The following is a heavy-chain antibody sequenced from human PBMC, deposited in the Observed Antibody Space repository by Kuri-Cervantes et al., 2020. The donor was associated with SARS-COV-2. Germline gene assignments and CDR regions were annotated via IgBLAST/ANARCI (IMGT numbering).Heavy chain of an antibody. CDR3: ARGLDFWSGYPSYYYYGMDV. V-gene: IGHV4-34*01. D-gene: IGHD3-3*01. CDR2: INHGGST. CDR1: GGSFSGYY. Sequence: SETLSLTCAVYGGSFSGYYWSWIRQPPGKGLEWIGEINHGGSTNYNPSLKGRVTISVDTSKNQFSLKLSSVTAADTAVYYCARGLDFWSGYPSYYYYGMDVWGQGTTVTVSS. J-gene: IGHJ6*02.